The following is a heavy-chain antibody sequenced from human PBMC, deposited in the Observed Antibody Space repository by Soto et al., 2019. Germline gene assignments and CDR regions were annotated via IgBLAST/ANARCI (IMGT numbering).Heavy chain of an antibody. Sequence: EVQLLESGGGLAQPGGSLTLSCAASGFTFSSYAMSWVRQAPGKGLEWVSAISGSGGSTHYADPVKGRFTVSRDNSKNTLYQQMNSLRAEDTAVYYCAKVGGEQLGHYYYYGMDVWGQGTTVNVSS. CDR1: GFTFSSYA. CDR2: ISGSGGST. CDR3: AKVGGEQLGHYYYYGMDV. V-gene: IGHV3-23*01. D-gene: IGHD6-6*01. J-gene: IGHJ6*02.